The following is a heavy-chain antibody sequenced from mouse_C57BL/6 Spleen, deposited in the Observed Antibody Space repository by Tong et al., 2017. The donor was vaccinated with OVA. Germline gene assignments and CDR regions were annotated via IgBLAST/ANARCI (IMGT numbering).Heavy chain of an antibody. J-gene: IGHJ2*01. CDR1: GYSITSDYA. Sequence: EVQLQESGPGLVKPSQSLSLTCTVTGYSITSDYAWNWIRQFPGNKLEWMGYISYSGSTSYNPSLKSRISITRDTSKNQLFLQLNSVTTEDTATYYCARWYYGVFDYWGQGTPLTVSS. D-gene: IGHD1-2*01. V-gene: IGHV3-2*02. CDR3: ARWYYGVFDY. CDR2: ISYSGST.